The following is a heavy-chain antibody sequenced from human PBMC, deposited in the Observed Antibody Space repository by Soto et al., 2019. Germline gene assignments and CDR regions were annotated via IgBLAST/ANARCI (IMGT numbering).Heavy chain of an antibody. V-gene: IGHV4-30-4*01. D-gene: IGHD3-16*02. CDR2: IHSSGST. Sequence: QVQLQESGPGLVKPSQTLSLTCSISGGSISSGDNYWSLIRQPPGKGLEWIGYIHSSGSTFYNPYLKSRVTISIDTSKNQFSLKLSSVTAADTAVYSCARGTYFDSAWGTYRVGSSGCFDYWGQGTLVSVSS. J-gene: IGHJ4*02. CDR3: ARGTYFDSAWGTYRVGSSGCFDY. CDR1: GGSISSGDNY.